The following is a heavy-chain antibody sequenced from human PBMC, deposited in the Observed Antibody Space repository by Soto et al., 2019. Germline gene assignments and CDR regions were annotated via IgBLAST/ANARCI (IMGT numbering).Heavy chain of an antibody. D-gene: IGHD3-3*01. CDR3: ARRGYYDFWSGYYTLSYFDY. J-gene: IGHJ4*02. Sequence: SETLSLTCTVSGGSIISSSYYFFCIRQPPWNGLELIGSIYYSGSTYYNPSLKSRVTISVDTSKNQFSLKLSSVTAADTAVYYCARRGYYDFWSGYYTLSYFDYWGQGTLVTVSS. V-gene: IGHV4-39*01. CDR1: GGSIISSSYY. CDR2: IYYSGST.